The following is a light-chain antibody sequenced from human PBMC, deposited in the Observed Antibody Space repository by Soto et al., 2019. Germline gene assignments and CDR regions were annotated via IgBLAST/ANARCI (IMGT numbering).Light chain of an antibody. V-gene: IGKV3-11*01. CDR2: DAS. Sequence: EIVLTHSPATLSLSPGERATLSCRASQSVSSYLAWYQQKPGQAPRLLIYDASNRATGIPARFSGSGSGTDFTLTISSLEPEGFAVYYCQQRSNWPPWTFGQGTKVDIK. J-gene: IGKJ1*01. CDR3: QQRSNWPPWT. CDR1: QSVSSY.